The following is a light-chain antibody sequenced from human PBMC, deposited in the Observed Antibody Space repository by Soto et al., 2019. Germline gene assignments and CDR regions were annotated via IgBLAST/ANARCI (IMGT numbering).Light chain of an antibody. Sequence: EVVMTQSPATLSVSPGERATLSCRASQSVKKNLAWYRQTLGQAPRLLVYSATTRAAGVPPRFSGSGSGTEFTLTISSLQSEDSAVCYCQQYDNWPPLTFGQGTKVEI. V-gene: IGKV3-15*01. CDR3: QQYDNWPPLT. CDR1: QSVKKN. CDR2: SAT. J-gene: IGKJ1*01.